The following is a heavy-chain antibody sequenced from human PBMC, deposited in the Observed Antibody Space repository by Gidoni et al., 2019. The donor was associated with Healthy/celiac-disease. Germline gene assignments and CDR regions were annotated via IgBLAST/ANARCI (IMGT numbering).Heavy chain of an antibody. CDR2: ISYDGSNK. J-gene: IGHJ4*02. CDR1: GLTFSSYA. V-gene: IGHV3-30-3*01. D-gene: IGHD1-1*01. Sequence: QVQLVESGGGVVQPGRSLRPSCAAAGLTFSSYAMHWVRQAPGKGLEWVAVISYDGSNKYYADSVKGRFTISRDNSKNTLYLQMNSLRAEDTAVYYCARALDWNAQTHIDYWGQGTLVTVSS. CDR3: ARALDWNAQTHIDY.